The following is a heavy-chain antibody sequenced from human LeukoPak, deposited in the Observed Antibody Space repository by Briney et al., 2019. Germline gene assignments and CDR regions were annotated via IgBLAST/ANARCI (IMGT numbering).Heavy chain of an antibody. D-gene: IGHD2-2*02. CDR3: AILYETNYDYYVDV. Sequence: SETLSLTLSVSAPSAGRFNTGSGRQPPGKGLEWIGYIYYTENTNYNPSLNSRITMSVDTSKNQFSLKLSSVTAADTAVYYCAILYETNYDYYVDVWGKGTTVTVSS. CDR2: IYYTENT. CDR1: APSAGRFNT. J-gene: IGHJ6*03. V-gene: IGHV4-61*05.